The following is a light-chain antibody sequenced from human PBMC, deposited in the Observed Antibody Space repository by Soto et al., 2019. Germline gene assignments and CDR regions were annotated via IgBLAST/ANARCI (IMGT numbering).Light chain of an antibody. CDR1: SSDVGAYNY. Sequence: QSALTQPASVSGSPGQSISISCTGSSSDVGAYNYVAWYQQKPGKAPKLLIYAVDNRPSGISHRFSGSKSGNTASLTISGLQTEDEADYYCSSYTVINTAVFGGGTKLTVL. J-gene: IGLJ3*02. V-gene: IGLV2-14*01. CDR3: SSYTVINTAV. CDR2: AVD.